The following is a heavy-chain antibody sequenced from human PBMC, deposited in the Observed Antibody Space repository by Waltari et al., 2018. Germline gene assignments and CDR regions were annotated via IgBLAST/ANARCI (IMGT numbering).Heavy chain of an antibody. CDR3: VRYTLD. CDR2: INTDGSTA. Sequence: VQLVESGGGVVQPGRSLRLSCSASGLPFSSYGMHWVRQPPGKGLVWVARINTDGSTATYADSVNGRFTIFIDNAKNTMYLEMNSLRGDDTAIYYCVRYTLDWGQGTLVTVSS. CDR1: GLPFSSYG. D-gene: IGHD2-2*02. V-gene: IGHV3-74*02. J-gene: IGHJ4*02.